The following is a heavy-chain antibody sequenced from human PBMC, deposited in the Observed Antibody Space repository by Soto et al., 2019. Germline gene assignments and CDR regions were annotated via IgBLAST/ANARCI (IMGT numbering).Heavy chain of an antibody. V-gene: IGHV1-69*13. D-gene: IGHD3-10*01. CDR3: ARDKTAMVRGVIIYYGMDV. CDR1: GGPFSSYA. J-gene: IGHJ6*02. CDR2: IIPIFGTA. Sequence: SVKVSCKASGGPFSSYAISWVRQAPGQGLEWMGGIIPIFGTANYAQKFQGRVTITADESTSTAYMELSSLRSEDTAVYYCARDKTAMVRGVIIYYGMDVWGQGTTVTVSS.